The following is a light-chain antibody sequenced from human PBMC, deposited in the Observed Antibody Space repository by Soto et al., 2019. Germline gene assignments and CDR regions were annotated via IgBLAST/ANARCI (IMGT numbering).Light chain of an antibody. Sequence: QSALTQPPSASGSPGQSVTISCTGTSSDVGGYNYVSWYQQHPGKAPKLMIYEVSKRPSGVPDRFSGSKSGNTASLTVSGLQAEDEADYYCRSYAGSNEVVFGGGTKLTVL. CDR1: SSDVGGYNY. J-gene: IGLJ2*01. V-gene: IGLV2-8*01. CDR2: EVS. CDR3: RSYAGSNEVV.